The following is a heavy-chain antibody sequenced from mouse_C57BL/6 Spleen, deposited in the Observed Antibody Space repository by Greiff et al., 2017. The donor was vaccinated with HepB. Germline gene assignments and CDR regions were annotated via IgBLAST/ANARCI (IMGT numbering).Heavy chain of an antibody. D-gene: IGHD4-1*01. CDR1: GYSFTGYY. V-gene: IGHV1-42*01. J-gene: IGHJ4*01. Sequence: VQLQQSGPELVKPGASVKISCKASGYSFTGYYMNWVKQSPEKSLEWIGEINPSTGGTTYNQKFKAKATLTVDKSSSTAYMQLKSLTSEDSAVYYCARGANWDGNYAMDYWGQGTSVTVSS. CDR3: ARGANWDGNYAMDY. CDR2: INPSTGGT.